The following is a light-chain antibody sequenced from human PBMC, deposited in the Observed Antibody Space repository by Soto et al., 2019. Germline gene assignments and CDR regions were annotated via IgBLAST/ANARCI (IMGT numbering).Light chain of an antibody. CDR1: QSISSW. CDR2: KAS. V-gene: IGKV1-5*03. Sequence: SQMTQSPSTVSAAVGDGVSITCRASQSISSWLDWYQQKPGKAPKLLIYKASTLESGVPSNFSGSGSGTEFSLTISRLQPEDFATYYCQQYNAYPWTFGQGTKVDIK. CDR3: QQYNAYPWT. J-gene: IGKJ1*01.